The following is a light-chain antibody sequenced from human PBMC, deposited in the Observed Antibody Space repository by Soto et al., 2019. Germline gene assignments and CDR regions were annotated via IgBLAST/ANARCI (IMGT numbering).Light chain of an antibody. Sequence: EIVLTQSPATLSLSPGVRATLSCRASQSVGSYFAWYQQKPGQAPRLLIYDAFIRATGIPARFSGSGSGTDFTLTISSLEPEDFAVYFCQRRSSWPLTFGGGTMVEIK. CDR1: QSVGSY. J-gene: IGKJ4*02. CDR2: DAF. CDR3: QRRSSWPLT. V-gene: IGKV3-11*01.